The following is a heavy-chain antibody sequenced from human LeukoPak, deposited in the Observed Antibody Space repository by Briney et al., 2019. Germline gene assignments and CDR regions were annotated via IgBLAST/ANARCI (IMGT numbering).Heavy chain of an antibody. V-gene: IGHV4-34*01. CDR1: GGSFSGYY. J-gene: IGHJ3*02. CDR2: INHSGST. D-gene: IGHD1-26*01. CDR3: ARSFGVGAINDAFDI. Sequence: SETLSLTCAVYGGSFSGYYWRWIRQPPGKGLEWIGEINHSGSTNYNPSLKSRVTMSVDTSKSQFSLKLSSVTAADTAVYYCARSFGVGAINDAFDIWAKGQWSPSLQ.